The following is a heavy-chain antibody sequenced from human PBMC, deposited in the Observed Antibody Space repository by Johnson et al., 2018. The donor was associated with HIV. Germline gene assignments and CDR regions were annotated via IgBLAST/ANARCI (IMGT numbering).Heavy chain of an antibody. J-gene: IGHJ3*02. V-gene: IGHV3-7*01. D-gene: IGHD6-25*01. Sequence: VQLVESGGGLVQPGRSLRLSCAASGFTFEDYAMHWVRQAPGKGLEWVANIKHDGSEKYYVDSVQGRFTISRDNAKNSLYLQMNSLRAEDTAVYYCARFGMGSSGDAFDIWGQGTMVTVSS. CDR2: IKHDGSEK. CDR1: GFTFEDYA. CDR3: ARFGMGSSGDAFDI.